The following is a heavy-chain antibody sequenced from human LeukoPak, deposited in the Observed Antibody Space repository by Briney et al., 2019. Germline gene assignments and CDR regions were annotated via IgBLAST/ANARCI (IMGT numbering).Heavy chain of an antibody. D-gene: IGHD1-1*01. CDR3: AKDVFHWAFDI. J-gene: IGHJ3*02. CDR1: GFNFWGTG. V-gene: IGHV3-23*01. CDR2: IGGGGSDT. Sequence: GGSLRLSCAVSGFNFWGTGMSWVRQAPGKGLEWLAAIGGGGSDTKYTDSVMGRFTISRDISKHTLYLQMNSLRAEDTAVYFCAKDVFHWAFDIWGQGTMVTVSS.